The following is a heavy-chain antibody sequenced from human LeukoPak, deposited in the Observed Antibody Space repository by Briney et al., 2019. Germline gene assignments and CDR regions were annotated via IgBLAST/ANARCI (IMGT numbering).Heavy chain of an antibody. J-gene: IGHJ4*02. D-gene: IGHD3-16*02. CDR3: VRGEDYLWEKHRYSYHFDF. V-gene: IGHV5-51*01. CDR2: IYPSDSGT. CDR1: GYSFTDCW. Sequence: GESLKISCKTSGYSFTDCWIGWVRQMPGKGLEWMGFIYPSDSGTRYSPSFQGQVTISADKSISTVYLYWSSLRASDTGIYYCVRGEDYLWEKHRYSYHFDFWGQGTLVTVSS.